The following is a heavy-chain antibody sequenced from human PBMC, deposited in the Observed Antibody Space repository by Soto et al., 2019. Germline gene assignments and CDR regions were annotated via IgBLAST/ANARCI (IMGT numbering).Heavy chain of an antibody. CDR1: GFTFSSYW. J-gene: IGHJ6*02. Sequence: LRLSCAASGFTFSSYWMHWVRQAPGKGLVWVSRINSDGSSASYADSVKGRFTISRDNAKNTLYLQMNSLRAEDTAVYYCARDMQYDFWSGLYGMDVWGQGTTVTVSS. D-gene: IGHD3-3*01. V-gene: IGHV3-74*01. CDR2: INSDGSSA. CDR3: ARDMQYDFWSGLYGMDV.